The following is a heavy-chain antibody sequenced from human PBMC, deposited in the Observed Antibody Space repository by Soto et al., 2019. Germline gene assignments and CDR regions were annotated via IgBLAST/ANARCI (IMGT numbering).Heavy chain of an antibody. CDR1: GFTFSSYA. D-gene: IGHD2-2*02. J-gene: IGHJ6*02. CDR2: ISGSGGST. V-gene: IGHV3-23*01. CDR3: ANAQTSCYNLCYVYGMDV. Sequence: GGSLRLSCAASGFTFSSYAMSWVRQAPGKGLEWVSAISGSGGSTYYADPVKGRFTISRDNSKNTLYLQMNSLRAEDTAVYYCANAQTSCYNLCYVYGMDVWRQGTMVTVSS.